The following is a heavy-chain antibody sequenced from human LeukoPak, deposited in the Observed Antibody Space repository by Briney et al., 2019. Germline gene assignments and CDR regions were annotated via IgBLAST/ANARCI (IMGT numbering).Heavy chain of an antibody. D-gene: IGHD4-17*01. V-gene: IGHV3-23*01. CDR2: IGGSGGST. Sequence: GGSLRLSCAASGFTFSTYAMSWVRQAPGKGLEWASVIGGSGGSTYYADSVKGRFTISRDNSKNTLYLQMNSLRAEDTAVYYCAKSSLVTTPLYYFDYWGQGTLVTVSS. J-gene: IGHJ4*02. CDR1: GFTFSTYA. CDR3: AKSSLVTTPLYYFDY.